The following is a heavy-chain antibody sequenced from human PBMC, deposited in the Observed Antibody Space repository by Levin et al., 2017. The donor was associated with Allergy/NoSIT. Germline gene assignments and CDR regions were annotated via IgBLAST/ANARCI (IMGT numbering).Heavy chain of an antibody. CDR3: ARLSWFGELFGNTNDPPRNYGMDG. CDR1: GGSISSSSYY. J-gene: IGHJ6*02. CDR2: IYYSGST. Sequence: SQTLSLTCTVSGGSISSSSYYWGWIRQPPGKGLEWIGSIYYSGSTYYNPSLKSRVTISVDTSKNQFSLKLSSVTAADTAVYYCARLSWFGELFGNTNDPPRNYGMDGWGQGTTVTVSS. V-gene: IGHV4-39*01. D-gene: IGHD3-10*01.